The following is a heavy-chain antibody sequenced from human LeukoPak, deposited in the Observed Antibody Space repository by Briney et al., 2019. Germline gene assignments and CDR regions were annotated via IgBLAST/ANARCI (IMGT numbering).Heavy chain of an antibody. CDR3: ASNYGG. D-gene: IGHD4-11*01. V-gene: IGHV3-23*01. Sequence: TGGSLRLSCAASGFTFSSYNMNWVRRAPGQGLEWVSTIRTNGAGTHYADSVRGRFTISRDNAKNSLSLQMNSLRAEDTAVYYCASNYGGWGQGTLVTVSS. CDR1: GFTFSSYN. CDR2: IRTNGAGT. J-gene: IGHJ4*02.